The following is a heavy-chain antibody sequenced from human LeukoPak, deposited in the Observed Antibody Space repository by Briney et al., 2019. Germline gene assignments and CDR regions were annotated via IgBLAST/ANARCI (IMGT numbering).Heavy chain of an antibody. Sequence: GGSLRLSCEDSGFIFSNVWMSWVRQAPGKGLELVGRIKTKTDGGTTDYAAPVKGRFTISRDYSKNTLYLQMNSLKTDDTAVYYCTTMALGVGAFDVWGQGILVTVSS. CDR2: IKTKTDGGTT. J-gene: IGHJ3*01. V-gene: IGHV3-15*01. CDR1: GFIFSNVW. CDR3: TTMALGVGAFDV. D-gene: IGHD3-16*01.